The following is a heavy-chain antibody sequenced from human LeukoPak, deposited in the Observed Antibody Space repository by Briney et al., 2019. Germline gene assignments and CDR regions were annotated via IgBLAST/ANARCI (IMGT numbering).Heavy chain of an antibody. CDR1: GYTSTGYY. CDR2: INPNSGGT. J-gene: IGHJ6*03. D-gene: IGHD5-12*01. CDR3: ARWGGYSHYYYMDV. V-gene: IGHV1-2*06. Sequence: GASVKVSCKAPGYTSTGYYMHWVRQAPGQGLEWMGRINPNSGGTNYAQKFQGRVTMTRDTSISTAYMELSRLRSDDTAVYYCARWGGYSHYYYMDVWGKGTTVTVSS.